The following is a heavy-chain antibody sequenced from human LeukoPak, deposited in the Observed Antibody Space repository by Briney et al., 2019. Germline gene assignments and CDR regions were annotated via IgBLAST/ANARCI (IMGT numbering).Heavy chain of an antibody. D-gene: IGHD3-10*01. CDR3: ARPVGSGAFDI. CDR2: IYYSGST. Sequence: SETLSLTCTVSGGSISRYYWSWIRQPPGKGLEWIGYIYYSGSTNYNPSLKSRVTISVDTSKNQFSLKLSSVTAADTAVYYCARPVGSGAFDIWGQGTMVTVSS. J-gene: IGHJ3*02. V-gene: IGHV4-59*08. CDR1: GGSISRYY.